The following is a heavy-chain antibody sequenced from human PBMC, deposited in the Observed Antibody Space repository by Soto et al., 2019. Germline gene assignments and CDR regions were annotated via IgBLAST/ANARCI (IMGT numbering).Heavy chain of an antibody. CDR2: VFSSVSA. CDR3: TGDGMTTGDT. V-gene: IGHV4-4*07. D-gene: IGHD2-21*02. CDR1: GVSVTSYT. Sequence: PSDTLSLTCIVSGVSVTSYTWSWVRQPANKGLEWIGRVFSSVSATYSPSLKGRVRISMDTPENRISLKLDSVTDSDAGVYYCTGDGMTTGDTWGPGTLVTVSS. J-gene: IGHJ4*02.